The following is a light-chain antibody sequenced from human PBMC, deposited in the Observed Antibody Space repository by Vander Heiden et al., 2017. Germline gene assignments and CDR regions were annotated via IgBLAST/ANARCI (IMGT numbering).Light chain of an antibody. CDR3: QQSYSTPRLT. Sequence: DIQLTQSPSSLSASLGDRVTISCRASQSISSYLNWYQQKPGKAPKLLIYAASSWQSGVPSRFSGSGSGTDFTLTISSLQSEDFAIYYCQQSYSTPRLTFGGGTKVEIK. V-gene: IGKV1-39*01. CDR2: AAS. J-gene: IGKJ4*01. CDR1: QSISSY.